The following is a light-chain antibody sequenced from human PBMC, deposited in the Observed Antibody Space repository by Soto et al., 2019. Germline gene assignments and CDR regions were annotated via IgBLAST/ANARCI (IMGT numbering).Light chain of an antibody. CDR1: ESISSW. J-gene: IGKJ1*01. V-gene: IGKV1-5*01. Sequence: DIQMTQSPSSLSASVEDRVIITCRASESISSWLAWYQQKPGKAPKLLIYDASSLESGVPSRFSGSGSGTEFTLTISSLQPDDFATYYCQQYNSYSPPWTFGQGTKVDIK. CDR2: DAS. CDR3: QQYNSYSPPWT.